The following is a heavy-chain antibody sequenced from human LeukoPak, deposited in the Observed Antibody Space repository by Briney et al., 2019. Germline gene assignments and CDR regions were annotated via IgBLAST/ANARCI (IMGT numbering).Heavy chain of an antibody. J-gene: IGHJ4*02. CDR2: IYYSGST. V-gene: IGHV4-59*08. CDR1: GGSIRSYY. CDR3: ARHSSSWSAHYFDY. Sequence: PSETLSLTCTVSGGSIRSYYWSWIRQPPGKGLEWIGYIYYSGSTNYNPSLKSRVTISVDTSKNQFSLKLSSVTAADTAVYYCARHSSSWSAHYFDYWGQGTLVTVSS. D-gene: IGHD6-13*01.